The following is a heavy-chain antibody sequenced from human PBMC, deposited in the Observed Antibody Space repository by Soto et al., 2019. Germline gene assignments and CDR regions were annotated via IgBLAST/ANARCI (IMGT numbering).Heavy chain of an antibody. CDR1: GYNSAGYW. J-gene: IGHJ4*02. CDR2: IDPSDSQT. D-gene: IGHD3-22*01. CDR3: ARQIYDSDTGPNFQYYFDS. V-gene: IGHV5-10-1*01. Sequence: GDSVKISCKCPGYNSAGYWSTWVRQNPGKGLEWMVRIDPSDSQTYYSPSFRGHVTISVTKSITTVFLQWSSLRASDTAMYYCARQIYDSDTGPNFQYYFDSWGQGTPVTVS.